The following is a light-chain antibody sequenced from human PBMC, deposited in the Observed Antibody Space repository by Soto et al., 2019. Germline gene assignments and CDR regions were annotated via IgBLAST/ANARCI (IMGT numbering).Light chain of an antibody. CDR1: SSDVGNYNL. V-gene: IGLV2-23*03. J-gene: IGLJ2*01. Sequence: QSVLTQPASVSGSPGQSITISCTGTSSDVGNYNLVSWYPQHPGKAPKLMIDEGSKRPSGVSNRFSGSKSGNTASLTISGLQAEAGAAYFCCSYAGGSTFVVFGGGTKLTVL. CDR3: CSYAGGSTFVV. CDR2: EGS.